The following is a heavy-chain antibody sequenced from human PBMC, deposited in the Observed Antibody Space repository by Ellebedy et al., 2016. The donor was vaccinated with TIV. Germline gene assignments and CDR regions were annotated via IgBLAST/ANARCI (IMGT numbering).Heavy chain of an antibody. CDR3: ARDRIYYYDSSGYSYYGMDV. D-gene: IGHD3-22*01. CDR2: INPSGGST. V-gene: IGHV1-46*04. CDR1: GYTFTSYY. J-gene: IGHJ6*02. Sequence: AASVKVSCKASGYTFTSYYMHWVRQAPGQGLEWMGIINPSGGSTSYAQKLQGRVTMTRDTSTSTVYMELSSLRSEDTAVYYCARDRIYYYDSSGYSYYGMDVWGQGTTVTVSS.